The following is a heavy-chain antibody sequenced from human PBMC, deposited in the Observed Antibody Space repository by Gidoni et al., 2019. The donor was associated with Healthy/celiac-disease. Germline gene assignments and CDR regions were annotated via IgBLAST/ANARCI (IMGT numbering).Heavy chain of an antibody. Sequence: EVQLVGSGGGLPTPRGSLSLPGAASAFTFSSYSMNWVRQDPGKGLEWVSSISSSSSYIYYADSVKGRFTISRDNAKNSLYLEMNSLRAEDTAVYYCAREYSDYSFGWFDPWGQGTLVTVSS. CDR2: ISSSSSYI. J-gene: IGHJ5*02. CDR3: AREYSDYSFGWFDP. V-gene: IGHV3-21*01. D-gene: IGHD4-17*01. CDR1: AFTFSSYS.